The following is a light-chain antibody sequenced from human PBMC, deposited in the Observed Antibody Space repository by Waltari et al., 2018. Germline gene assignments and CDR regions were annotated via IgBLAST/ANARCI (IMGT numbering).Light chain of an antibody. CDR1: QSVSSSY. CDR2: GAS. Sequence: EIVLTQSPGPLSLSPGERATLSCRASQSVSSSYLAWYQQKPGQAPRLLIYGASSRATGIPDRFSGSGSGTDFTLTISRLEPEDFAVYYCQQYGSSLATFGGGTKVEIK. V-gene: IGKV3-20*01. J-gene: IGKJ4*01. CDR3: QQYGSSLAT.